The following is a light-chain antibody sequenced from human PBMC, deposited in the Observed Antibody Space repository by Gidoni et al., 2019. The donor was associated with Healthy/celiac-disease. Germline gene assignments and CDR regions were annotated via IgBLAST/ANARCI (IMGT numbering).Light chain of an antibody. Sequence: DIQMTHSPSSLSASVGDRVTITCRASQSISSYLNWYQQKPGKAPKLLIYAASSLQSGVPSRFSGSGSGTDFNLISSSLQHEDFETYYCQQSYSTPRTFGQGTKVDIK. CDR1: QSISSY. CDR3: QQSYSTPRT. CDR2: AAS. V-gene: IGKV1-39*01. J-gene: IGKJ3*01.